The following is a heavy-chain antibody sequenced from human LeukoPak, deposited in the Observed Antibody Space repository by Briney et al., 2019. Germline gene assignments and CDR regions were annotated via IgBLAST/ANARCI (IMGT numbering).Heavy chain of an antibody. CDR3: ARVASSSSRAPPYCYYGMDV. CDR1: AVSVSSNSAA. D-gene: IGHD6-6*01. CDR2: TYYRSKWYN. V-gene: IGHV6-1*01. Sequence: SQTLSLTSAISAVSVSSNSAAWNWIRQSPSRGLEWLGRTYYRSKWYNDYAVSVKSRITINPDTSKNQFSLQLNSVTAADTAVYYWARVASSSSRAPPYCYYGMDVWGQGTTVTVSS. J-gene: IGHJ6*02.